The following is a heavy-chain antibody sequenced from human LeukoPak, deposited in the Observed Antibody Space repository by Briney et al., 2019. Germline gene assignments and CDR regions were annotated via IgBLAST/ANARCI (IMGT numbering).Heavy chain of an antibody. CDR2: INPNSGGT. CDR1: GYTFTGYY. CDR3: ARASSTYYYGSGSYYKRGYYYYMDV. D-gene: IGHD3-10*01. Sequence: EASVKVSCKASGYTFTGYYMHWVRQAPGQGLEWMGWINPNSGGTNYAQKFQGRVTMTRDTSISTAYMELSRLRSNDTAVYYCARASSTYYYGSGSYYKRGYYYYMDVWGKGTTVTVSS. V-gene: IGHV1-2*02. J-gene: IGHJ6*03.